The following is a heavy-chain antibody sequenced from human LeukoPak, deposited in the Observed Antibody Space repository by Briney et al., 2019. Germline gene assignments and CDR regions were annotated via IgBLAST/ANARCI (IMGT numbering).Heavy chain of an antibody. CDR2: IYSGGST. CDR1: GFTVSSNY. CDR3: AREPARKYCSGGSCYPY. J-gene: IGHJ4*02. V-gene: IGHV3-53*01. Sequence: GGSLRLSCAASGFTVSSNYMSWVRQAPGKGLEWVSLIYSGGSTSYADSVKGRFTISRDNSKNTLYLQMNSLRAEDTAVYYCAREPARKYCSGGSCYPYWGQGTLVTVSS. D-gene: IGHD2-15*01.